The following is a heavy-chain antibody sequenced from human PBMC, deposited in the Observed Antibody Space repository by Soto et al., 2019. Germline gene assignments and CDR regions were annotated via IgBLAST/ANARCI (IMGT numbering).Heavy chain of an antibody. CDR3: ARDGSWFGELIGQAHP. CDR2: IIPIFGTS. J-gene: IGHJ5*02. D-gene: IGHD3-10*01. CDR1: GGTFSSYA. V-gene: IGHV1-69*01. Sequence: QVQLVQSGAEVKKPGSSVKVSCKASGGTFSSYAISWVRQAPGQGLEWMGGIIPIFGTSNYAQKFQGRVTITEDESTSTAYMELSSLRSEDKAVYYCARDGSWFGELIGQAHPWGQGTLVTVSS.